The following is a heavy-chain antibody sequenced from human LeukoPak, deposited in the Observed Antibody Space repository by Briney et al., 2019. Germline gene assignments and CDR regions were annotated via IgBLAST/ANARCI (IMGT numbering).Heavy chain of an antibody. Sequence: GGSLRLSCAASGFTFSNYWMTWVRQAPGKGLEWVAHINQDGSKEYYMDSVKARFTISRDNAKNSLSLQMKSLRAEDTAVYYCVRDGGVSGYDLLDYWGQGTLVTVSS. V-gene: IGHV3-7*01. D-gene: IGHD5-12*01. CDR1: GFTFSNYW. CDR2: INQDGSKE. CDR3: VRDGGVSGYDLLDY. J-gene: IGHJ4*02.